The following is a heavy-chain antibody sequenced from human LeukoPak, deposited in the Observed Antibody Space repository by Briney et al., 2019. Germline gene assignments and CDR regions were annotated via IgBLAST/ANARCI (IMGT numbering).Heavy chain of an antibody. CDR3: AKHVVVITSGADY. Sequence: GGSLRLSCAACGFTFSSYAMRWVRQARGKGLEWVSAIRGSGGRTYYAGYVKVRFTISRDNSKNTLYLQMNSLRAEDTAVYYCAKHVVVITSGADYWGQGTLVTVSS. CDR1: GFTFSSYA. J-gene: IGHJ4*02. D-gene: IGHD3-22*01. V-gene: IGHV3-23*01. CDR2: IRGSGGRT.